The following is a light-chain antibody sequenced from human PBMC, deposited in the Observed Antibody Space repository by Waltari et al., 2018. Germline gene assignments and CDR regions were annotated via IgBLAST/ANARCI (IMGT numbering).Light chain of an antibody. CDR2: DAS. CDR1: QCVSSN. J-gene: IGKJ5*01. V-gene: IGKV3-15*01. CDR3: QQYNRWPPIT. Sequence: VVLTQSPATLSVSQAESAIIPCRASQCVSSNLAGHQQKPGQAPRLIIYDASTSASSIPARFRGSGSGTEFTLTINNLQSEDSATYYCQQYNRWPPITFGQGTRLDIK.